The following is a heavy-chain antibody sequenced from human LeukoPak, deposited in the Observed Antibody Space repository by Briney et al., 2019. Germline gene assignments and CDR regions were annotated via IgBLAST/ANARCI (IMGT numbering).Heavy chain of an antibody. Sequence: GGSLRLSCAASGFTFSSYGMHWVRQAPGKGLEWVAVISYDGSNKYYADSVKGRFTIPRDNSKNTLYLQMNSLRAEDTAVYYCAKDRDIATMDVWGQGTTVTVSS. CDR1: GFTFSSYG. CDR3: AKDRDIATMDV. CDR2: ISYDGSNK. J-gene: IGHJ6*02. V-gene: IGHV3-30*18. D-gene: IGHD5-12*01.